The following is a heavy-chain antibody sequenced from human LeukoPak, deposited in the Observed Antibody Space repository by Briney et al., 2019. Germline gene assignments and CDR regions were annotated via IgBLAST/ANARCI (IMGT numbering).Heavy chain of an antibody. J-gene: IGHJ4*02. CDR3: GRDFSNTSGFKVVVDY. CDR1: GFTFTYYS. V-gene: IGHV1-18*01. CDR2: ISPYNGDT. D-gene: IGHD6-19*01. Sequence: ASVKVSCKASGFTFTYYSIAWVRQAPGQGLEWMGWISPYNGDTKYTQKFQGRVTMTTDTSTDTAYLELRSLTFGDTAVYYCGRDFSNTSGFKVVVDYWGQGTLVTVSS.